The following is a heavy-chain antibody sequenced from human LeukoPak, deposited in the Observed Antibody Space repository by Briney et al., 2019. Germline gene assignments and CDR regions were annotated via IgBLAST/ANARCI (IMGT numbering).Heavy chain of an antibody. CDR3: ARGEQWLASEGFDY. CDR1: GFTFSSYA. Sequence: GGSLRLSCAASGFTFSSYAMHWVRQAPGKGLERVAVISYDGSNKYYADSVKGRFTISRDNSKNTLYLQMNSLRAEDTAVYYCARGEQWLASEGFDYWGQGTLVTVSS. CDR2: ISYDGSNK. J-gene: IGHJ4*02. V-gene: IGHV3-30-3*01. D-gene: IGHD6-19*01.